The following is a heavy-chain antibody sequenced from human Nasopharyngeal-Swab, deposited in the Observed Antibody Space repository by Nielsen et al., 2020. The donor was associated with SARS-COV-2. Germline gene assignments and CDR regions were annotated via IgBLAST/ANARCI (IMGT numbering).Heavy chain of an antibody. V-gene: IGHV3-33*01. J-gene: IGHJ4*02. CDR1: GFTFSSYG. CDR3: ARDFLVGASDYGNVDY. CDR2: IWYDGSNK. D-gene: IGHD1-26*01. Sequence: GGSLRLSCAASGFTFSSYGMHWVRQAPDKGLEWVAVIWYDGSNKYYADSVKGRFTISRDNSKNTLYLQMNSLRAEDTAVYYCARDFLVGASDYGNVDYWGQGTLVTVSS.